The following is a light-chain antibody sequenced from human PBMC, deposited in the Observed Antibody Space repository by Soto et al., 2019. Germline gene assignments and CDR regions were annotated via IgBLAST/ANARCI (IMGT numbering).Light chain of an antibody. CDR3: QQYGGSPWT. CDR2: GAS. Sequence: EIVMTQSPATLSVSPGERVTLSCRASQSVSSNLAWYQQKPGQAPRLLIFGASTRATGIPARFSGSGFGTEFTLTINRLEPEDSAVYYCQQYGGSPWTFGQGTKVDI. V-gene: IGKV3-15*01. CDR1: QSVSSN. J-gene: IGKJ1*01.